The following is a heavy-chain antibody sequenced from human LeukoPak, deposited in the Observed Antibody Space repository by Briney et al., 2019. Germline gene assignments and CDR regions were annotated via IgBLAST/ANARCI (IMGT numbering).Heavy chain of an antibody. Sequence: SVKVSCKASGGTFSSYAISWVRQAPGQGLEWMGGIIPIFGTANYAQKFQGRVTITADESTSTAYMELSSLRSEDTAMYYCARALAGASDWFDPWGQGTLVTVSS. V-gene: IGHV1-69*13. J-gene: IGHJ5*02. D-gene: IGHD4-17*01. CDR2: IIPIFGTA. CDR3: ARALAGASDWFDP. CDR1: GGTFSSYA.